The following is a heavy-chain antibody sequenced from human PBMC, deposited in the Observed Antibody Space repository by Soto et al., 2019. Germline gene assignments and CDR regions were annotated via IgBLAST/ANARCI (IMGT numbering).Heavy chain of an antibody. Sequence: QVQLQESGPGLVKPSQTLSLTCTVSGGSISSGGYYWSWIRQHPGKGLEWIGYIYYSGSTYYNPSLKSRVTISVDTSKNQFSLKLSSVTAADTAVYYCARDQRSSGWYPGGYYYYGMDVWGQGTTVTVSS. CDR3: ARDQRSSGWYPGGYYYYGMDV. CDR1: GGSISSGGYY. CDR2: IYYSGST. V-gene: IGHV4-31*03. J-gene: IGHJ6*02. D-gene: IGHD6-19*01.